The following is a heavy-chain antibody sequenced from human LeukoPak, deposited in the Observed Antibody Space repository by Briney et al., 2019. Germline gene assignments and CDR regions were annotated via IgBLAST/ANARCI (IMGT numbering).Heavy chain of an antibody. CDR2: ITSSGDST. Sequence: GGSLRLSCAASGFTFSTYAMSWVRQAPGKGLEWVSVITSSGDSTYYADSVKGRFTISRDNSKNTLYLQMNSLRAEDTAVYYCARESRDGSFSGYYNPGVHYFDYWGQGTLVTVSS. CDR3: ARESRDGSFSGYYNPGVHYFDY. D-gene: IGHD3-22*01. V-gene: IGHV3-23*01. CDR1: GFTFSTYA. J-gene: IGHJ4*02.